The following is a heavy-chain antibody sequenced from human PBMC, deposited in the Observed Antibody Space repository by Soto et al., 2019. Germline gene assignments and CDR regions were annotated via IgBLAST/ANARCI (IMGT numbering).Heavy chain of an antibody. V-gene: IGHV3-9*01. D-gene: IGHD3-10*01. CDR3: ASSIN. Sequence: EVQLVESGGGLVQPGRSLRLSCAASGFTFDDYAMHWVRQAPGKGLEWVSGISWNSGSIGYADSVKGRFTISRDNSKNTLYLQMNSLRADDTAVYYCASSINWGQGTLVTVSS. CDR1: GFTFDDYA. J-gene: IGHJ4*02. CDR2: ISWNSGSI.